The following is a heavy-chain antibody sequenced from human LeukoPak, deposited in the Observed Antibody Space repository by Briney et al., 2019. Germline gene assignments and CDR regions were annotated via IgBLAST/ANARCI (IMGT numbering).Heavy chain of an antibody. CDR1: GFSFNTYA. CDR2: ISSSSAYI. Sequence: GGSLRLSCAASGFSFNTYAMNWVRQAPGRGLEWISYISSSSAYIHYADSVKGRFTVSRDNGRNSLYLQMDSLRAEDTAVYYCARVAEAAAFDYWGQGTLVTVSS. D-gene: IGHD6-13*01. J-gene: IGHJ4*02. CDR3: ARVAEAAAFDY. V-gene: IGHV3-21*05.